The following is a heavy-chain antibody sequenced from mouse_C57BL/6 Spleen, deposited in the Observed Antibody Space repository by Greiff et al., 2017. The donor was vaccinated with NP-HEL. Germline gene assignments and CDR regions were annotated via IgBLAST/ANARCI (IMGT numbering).Heavy chain of an antibody. CDR1: GYTFTSYW. Sequence: QVQLQQPGAELVKPGASVKMSCKASGYTFTSYWITWVKQRPGQGLEWIGDIYPGSGSTNYNEKFKSKATLTVDTSYSPSYMQLSSLTSEDSAVYYGATYYYGKGVDYWGQGTTLTVSS. CDR2: IYPGSGST. D-gene: IGHD1-1*01. J-gene: IGHJ2*01. CDR3: ATYYYGKGVDY. V-gene: IGHV1-55*01.